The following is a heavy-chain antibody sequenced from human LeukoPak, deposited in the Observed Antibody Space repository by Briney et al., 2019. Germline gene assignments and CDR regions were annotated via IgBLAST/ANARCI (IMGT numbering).Heavy chain of an antibody. CDR3: ARGITMPGDAFDI. V-gene: IGHV3-21*01. Sequence: PGGSLRLSCVASGFTFTSYSMNWVRQAPGKGLEWVSSISSSSGYIYYADSVKGRFTISRDNAKNSLYLQMNSLRAEDTAVYYCARGITMPGDAFDIWGQGTMVTVSS. D-gene: IGHD3-10*01. CDR2: ISSSSGYI. J-gene: IGHJ3*02. CDR1: GFTFTSYS.